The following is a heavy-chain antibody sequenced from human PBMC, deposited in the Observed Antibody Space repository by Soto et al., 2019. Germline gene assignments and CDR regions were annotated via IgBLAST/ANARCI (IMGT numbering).Heavy chain of an antibody. Sequence: GGSLRLSCAASGFTFSSYSMNWVRQAPGKGLEWVSSISSISSYIYYADSVKGRFTISRDNAKNSLYLQMNSLRAEDTAVYYRARDPAIFGVVILADDAFDIWGQGTMVTVSS. J-gene: IGHJ3*02. CDR1: GFTFSSYS. V-gene: IGHV3-21*01. CDR3: ARDPAIFGVVILADDAFDI. D-gene: IGHD3-3*01. CDR2: ISSISSYI.